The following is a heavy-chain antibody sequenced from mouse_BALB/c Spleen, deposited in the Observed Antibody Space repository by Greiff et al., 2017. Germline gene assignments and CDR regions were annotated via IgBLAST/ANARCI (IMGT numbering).Heavy chain of an antibody. CDR3: AREDYPYAMDY. Sequence: EVKLQESGPGLVKPSQSLSLTCTVTGYSITSDYAWNWIRQFPGNKLEWMGYISYSGSTSYNPSLKSRISITRDTSKNQFFLQLNSVTTEDTATYYCAREDYPYAMDYWGQGTSVTVSS. D-gene: IGHD2-4*01. J-gene: IGHJ4*01. V-gene: IGHV3-2*02. CDR2: ISYSGST. CDR1: GYSITSDYA.